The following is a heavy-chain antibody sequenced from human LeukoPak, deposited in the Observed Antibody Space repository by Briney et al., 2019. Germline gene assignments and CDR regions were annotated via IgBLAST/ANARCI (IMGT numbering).Heavy chain of an antibody. CDR2: INPNSGGT. Sequence: ASVKVSCKASGYTFTGYYMHWVRQAPGQGLEWMGWINPNSGGTNYAQKFQGRVTMTRDTSISTAYMELSRLRSDDTAVYYCARDLRKTGTTFRPGYWGQGTLVTVSS. V-gene: IGHV1-2*02. J-gene: IGHJ4*02. CDR1: GYTFTGYY. CDR3: ARDLRKTGTTFRPGY. D-gene: IGHD1-7*01.